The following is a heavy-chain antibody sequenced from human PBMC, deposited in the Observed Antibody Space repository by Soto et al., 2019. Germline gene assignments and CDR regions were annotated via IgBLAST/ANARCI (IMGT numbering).Heavy chain of an antibody. Sequence: PSETLSLTCAFAGVSVSISIYYLVWIRQPPGKGLEWIGSIYYSGSTYYNPSLKSRITISVDTSHNQFSLNLRSVTAADTAVYYCARAHVMVVAGSTFDYWGHGTLVTVSS. D-gene: IGHD6-19*01. V-gene: IGHV4-39*07. CDR2: IYYSGST. J-gene: IGHJ4*01. CDR3: ARAHVMVVAGSTFDY. CDR1: GVSVSISIYY.